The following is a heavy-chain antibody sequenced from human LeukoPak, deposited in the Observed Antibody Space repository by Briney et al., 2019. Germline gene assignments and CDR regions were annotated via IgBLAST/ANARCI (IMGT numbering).Heavy chain of an antibody. J-gene: IGHJ5*02. CDR3: ARDPNTTVHLSWFDP. CDR1: GFTFSSYA. Sequence: PGGSLRLSCAASGFTFSSYAMSWVRQAPGKGPEWVSSIGGSGSSTYYADSVKGRFTISRDNSKNTLDLQMNSLRAEDTAVYYCARDPNTTVHLSWFDPWGQGTLVTVSS. V-gene: IGHV3-23*01. CDR2: IGGSGSST. D-gene: IGHD3-10*01.